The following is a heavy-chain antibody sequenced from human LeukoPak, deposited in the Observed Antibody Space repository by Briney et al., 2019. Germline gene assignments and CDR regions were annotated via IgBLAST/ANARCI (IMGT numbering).Heavy chain of an antibody. Sequence: GGSLRLSCAASGFAFRNYAMTWVRQAPGKGLEWVSNINDNGGQRHYADSVKGRFTISRDTSKNTLLLQMYSLRAEGMAVYYCAKTEGEFGTTDYFDQWGHGILVTVSS. D-gene: IGHD1-7*01. J-gene: IGHJ4*01. CDR3: AKTEGEFGTTDYFDQ. CDR2: INDNGGQR. CDR1: GFAFRNYA. V-gene: IGHV3-23*01.